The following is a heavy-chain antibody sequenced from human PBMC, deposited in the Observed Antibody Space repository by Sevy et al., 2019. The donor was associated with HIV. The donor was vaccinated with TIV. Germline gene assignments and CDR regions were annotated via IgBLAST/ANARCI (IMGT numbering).Heavy chain of an antibody. D-gene: IGHD3-10*01. J-gene: IGHJ4*02. Sequence: GGSLRLSCAASGFTFSNYWMSWVRQAQGKGKEWVAKIKQDGRGKNNVDSVKGRFTISRDNAKNSLFLQMNSLTDEDTAVYYCARDLIMIRGGRGAYWGQGILVTVSS. CDR2: IKQDGRGK. V-gene: IGHV3-7*01. CDR1: GFTFSNYW. CDR3: ARDLIMIRGGRGAY.